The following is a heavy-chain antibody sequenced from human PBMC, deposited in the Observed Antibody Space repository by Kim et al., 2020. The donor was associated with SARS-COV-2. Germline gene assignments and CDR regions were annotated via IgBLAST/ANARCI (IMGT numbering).Heavy chain of an antibody. D-gene: IGHD3-10*01. CDR1: GFTFSSYA. V-gene: IGHV3-23*01. CDR2: ISGSGGST. Sequence: GGSLRLSCAASGFTFSSYAISWVRQAPGKGLEWVSAISGSGGSTYYADSVKGRFTISRDNSKNTLYLQMNSLRAEDTAVYYCAKDYYGSESYYYYGMDVWGQGTTVTVSS. CDR3: AKDYYGSESYYYYGMDV. J-gene: IGHJ6*02.